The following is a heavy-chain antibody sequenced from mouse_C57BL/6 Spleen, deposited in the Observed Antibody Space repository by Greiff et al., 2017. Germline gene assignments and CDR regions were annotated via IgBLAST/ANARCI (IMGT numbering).Heavy chain of an antibody. J-gene: IGHJ3*01. CDR2: IRSKSNNYAT. D-gene: IGHD2-4*01. V-gene: IGHV10-1*01. CDR1: GFSFNTYA. Sequence: DVKLVESGGGLVQPKGSLKLSCAASGFSFNTYAMNWVRQAPGKGLEWVARIRSKSNNYATYYADSVKDRFTISRDDSESMLYLQMNNLKTEDTAMYYCVRHEDYDGFAYWGQGTLVTVSA. CDR3: VRHEDYDGFAY.